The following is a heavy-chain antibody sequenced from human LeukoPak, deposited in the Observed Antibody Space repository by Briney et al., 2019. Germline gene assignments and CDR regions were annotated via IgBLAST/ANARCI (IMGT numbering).Heavy chain of an antibody. CDR3: ARRVGEWLHDAFDI. CDR2: ISAYNGNT. J-gene: IGHJ3*02. CDR1: GYTFTSYG. D-gene: IGHD3-10*01. Sequence: ASVKVSCKASGYTFTSYGISWVRQAPGQGLEWVGWISAYNGNTNYAQKLQGRVTMTTDTSTSTAYMELRSLRSDDTAVYYCARRVGEWLHDAFDIWGQGTMVTVSS. V-gene: IGHV1-18*01.